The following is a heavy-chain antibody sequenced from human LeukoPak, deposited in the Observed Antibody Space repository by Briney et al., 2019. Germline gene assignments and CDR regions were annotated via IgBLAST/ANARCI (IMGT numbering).Heavy chain of an antibody. D-gene: IGHD3-22*01. J-gene: IGHJ4*02. CDR1: GGSISSGVYY. CDR2: IYYSGST. V-gene: IGHV4-30-4*01. CDR3: ARVGDAYYYDSSGSFDY. Sequence: PSQTLSRTRTVSGGSISSGVYYWSWIRPPPRNCLEWIVYIYYSGSTYYNPSLKSRVTISVDTSKNQFSLKLSSVTAADTAVYYCARVGDAYYYDSSGSFDYWGQGTLVTVSS.